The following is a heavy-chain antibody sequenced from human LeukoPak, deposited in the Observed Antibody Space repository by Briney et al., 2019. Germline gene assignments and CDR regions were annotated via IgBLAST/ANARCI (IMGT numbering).Heavy chain of an antibody. CDR1: GFTFSTLP. D-gene: IGHD6-19*01. J-gene: IGHJ4*02. CDR2: SNSNGRST. Sequence: PGGSLRLSCSASGFTFSTLPMHCVRQAPGKGLEYVSGSNSNGRSTYYADSAKRRFTISRDNSKNTLYLQMSSLRPEDTALYYCVNQISGWVYWGQGTLVTVSS. V-gene: IGHV3-64D*06. CDR3: VNQISGWVY.